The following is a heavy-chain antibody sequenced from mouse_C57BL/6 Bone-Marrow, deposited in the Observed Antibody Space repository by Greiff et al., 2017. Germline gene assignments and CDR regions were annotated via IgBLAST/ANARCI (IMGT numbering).Heavy chain of an antibody. CDR2: IHPNSGST. CDR3: ARGLFAY. V-gene: IGHV1-64*01. J-gene: IGHJ3*01. CDR1: GYTFTSYW. Sequence: VQLQQPGAELVKPGASVKLSCKASGYTFTSYWMHWVNQRPGQGLEWIGMIHPNSGSTNYNEKFKGKATLTVDKSSSTSYMQLSSLTSEDSAVYYCARGLFAYWGQGPLVTVSA.